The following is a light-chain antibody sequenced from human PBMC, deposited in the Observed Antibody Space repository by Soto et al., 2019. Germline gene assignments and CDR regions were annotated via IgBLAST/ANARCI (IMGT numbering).Light chain of an antibody. CDR2: EVS. CDR3: SSYSSTSTRI. J-gene: IGLJ1*01. V-gene: IGLV2-14*01. Sequence: QSVLTQPASVSGSPGQAITISCTGTSSDVGGYNYVSWYQQHPGKAPKLMIYEVSYRPSGVSNRFSGSKSGNTASLTISGLQAGDEADYYCSSYSSTSTRIFGIGTKVTVL. CDR1: SSDVGGYNY.